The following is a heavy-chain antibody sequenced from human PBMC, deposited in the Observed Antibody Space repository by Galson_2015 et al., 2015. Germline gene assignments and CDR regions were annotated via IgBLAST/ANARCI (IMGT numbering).Heavy chain of an antibody. Sequence: SLRLSCAASGFTFSSYGMHWVRQAPGKGLEWVAVIWYDGSNKYYADSAKGRFTISRDNSKNTLYLQMNSLRAEDTAVYYCARGEKDIVAAYGMDVWGQGTTVTVSS. CDR1: GFTFSSYG. CDR2: IWYDGSNK. V-gene: IGHV3-33*01. J-gene: IGHJ6*02. CDR3: ARGEKDIVAAYGMDV. D-gene: IGHD5-12*01.